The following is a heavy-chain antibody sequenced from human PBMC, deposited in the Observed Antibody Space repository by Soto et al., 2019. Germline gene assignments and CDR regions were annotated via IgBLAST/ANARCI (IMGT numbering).Heavy chain of an antibody. CDR2: ISYDGSNK. J-gene: IGHJ4*02. Sequence: PGGSLRLSCAASGFTFSSYGMHWVRQAPGKGLEWVAVISYDGSNKCYADSVKGRFTISRDNSKNTLYLQMSSLRAEDTAVYYCAKDFSGIAAAGSIFDYWGQGTLVTVSS. CDR1: GFTFSSYG. CDR3: AKDFSGIAAAGSIFDY. V-gene: IGHV3-30*18. D-gene: IGHD6-13*01.